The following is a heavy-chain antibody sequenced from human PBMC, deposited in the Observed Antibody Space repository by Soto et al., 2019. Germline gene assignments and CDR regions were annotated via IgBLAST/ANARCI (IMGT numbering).Heavy chain of an antibody. J-gene: IGHJ4*02. CDR1: GGTFSTLA. CDR3: ARAPYEDYAVHEPNYFDS. D-gene: IGHD4-17*01. V-gene: IGHV1-69*01. Sequence: QVQLVQSGTEVKKPGSSVKVSCKASGGTFSTLAVSWVRQAPGQGLEWMGGIIPIFGRPVYAQKFQGRVTITADESTSIVYMELSSLSSEDTAVYYCARAPYEDYAVHEPNYFDSWGQGTLVTVSS. CDR2: IIPIFGRP.